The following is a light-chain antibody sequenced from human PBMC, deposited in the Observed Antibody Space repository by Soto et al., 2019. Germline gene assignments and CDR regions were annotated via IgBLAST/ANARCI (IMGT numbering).Light chain of an antibody. V-gene: IGLV2-23*03. CDR1: SSDVGSYNL. CDR3: SSYAGSSTFV. J-gene: IGLJ1*01. CDR2: EGR. Sequence: QSALTQPASVSGSPGQSITISCTGTSSDVGSYNLVSWYQQHPGKAPKLMIYEGRKRPSGVSNRFSGSKSGNTASLTISGRQAEDEADYYCSSYAGSSTFVFGTGTKLTVL.